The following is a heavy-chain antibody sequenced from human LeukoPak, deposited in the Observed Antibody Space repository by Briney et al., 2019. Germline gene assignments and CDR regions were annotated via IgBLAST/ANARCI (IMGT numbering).Heavy chain of an antibody. CDR2: ISSNGGST. Sequence: GGSLRLSCSASGFTFSSYAMHWVRQAPGKGLEYVSAISSNGGSTYYPDSVKGRFIISRDNSKNTLYLQMSSLKAKDTAVYYCVKGLADSSPRGYWGQGTLVTVSS. CDR3: VKGLADSSPRGY. D-gene: IGHD6-13*01. CDR1: GFTFSSYA. J-gene: IGHJ4*02. V-gene: IGHV3-64D*09.